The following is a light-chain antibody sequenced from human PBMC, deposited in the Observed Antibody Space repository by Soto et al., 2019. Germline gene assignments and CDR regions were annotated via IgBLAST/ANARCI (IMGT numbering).Light chain of an antibody. CDR3: VSFTSSTTYV. J-gene: IGLJ1*01. Sequence: QSALTQPASVSASPGQSITISCTGTSSDVGGSKFVSWYQQHPGKPPKLIIYDVATRPSGVSNRFSGSKSGSTASLIISRLQTEDEADYYCVSFTSSTTYVFGSGTKVTVL. V-gene: IGLV2-14*03. CDR2: DVA. CDR1: SSDVGGSKF.